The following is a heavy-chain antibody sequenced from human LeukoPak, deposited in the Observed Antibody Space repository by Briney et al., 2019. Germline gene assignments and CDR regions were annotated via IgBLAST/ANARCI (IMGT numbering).Heavy chain of an antibody. V-gene: IGHV1-8*01. J-gene: IGHJ3*02. Sequence: ASVKVSCKASGYTFTSYDINWVRQATGQGLEWMGWMNPNSGNTGYAQKFQGRVTMTRNTSISTAYMELSSLRSEDTAVYYCARRQRAAPDAFDIWGQGTMVTVSS. CDR1: GYTFTSYD. CDR3: ARRQRAAPDAFDI. D-gene: IGHD2-15*01. CDR2: MNPNSGNT.